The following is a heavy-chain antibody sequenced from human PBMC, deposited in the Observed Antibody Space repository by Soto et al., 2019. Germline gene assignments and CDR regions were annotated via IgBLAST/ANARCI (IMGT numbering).Heavy chain of an antibody. V-gene: IGHV3-48*01. Sequence: GGSLRLSCAASGFTFSSYSMNWVRQAPGKGLEWVSYISSSSSTIYYADSVKGRFTITRDTSASTGYMQLNSLRSEDTAVYYCARDPFTLVRGVIPYLDYWGQGTLVTVSS. CDR1: GFTFSSYS. CDR3: ARDPFTLVRGVIPYLDY. J-gene: IGHJ4*02. D-gene: IGHD3-10*01. CDR2: ISSSSSTI.